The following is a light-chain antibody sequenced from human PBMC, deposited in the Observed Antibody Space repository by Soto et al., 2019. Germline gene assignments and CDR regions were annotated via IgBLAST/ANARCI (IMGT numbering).Light chain of an antibody. CDR2: DVS. CDR3: SSYTTSSTYV. V-gene: IGLV2-14*01. CDR1: SSDVGRYNY. Sequence: QSVLTQPASVSGSPGQSITISCTGTSSDVGRYNYVSWYHQHPGKAPQLMIYDVSNRPSGVSNRFSGSKSGNTASLTISGLQPEDEADYYCSSYTTSSTYVFGTGTKLTVL. J-gene: IGLJ1*01.